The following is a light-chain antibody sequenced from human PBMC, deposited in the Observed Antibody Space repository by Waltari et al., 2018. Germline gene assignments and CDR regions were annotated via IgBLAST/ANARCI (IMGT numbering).Light chain of an antibody. CDR1: SRDVGGYNY. Sequence: QSALTQPRSVSGSPGQSVTLSCTGTSRDVGGYNYVSWYQQQPGKAPKLMLYDVTKRPSGVPDRFSGSKSGNTASLTISGLQAEDEADYYCCSYAGSYTYVFGTGTRVTVL. CDR3: CSYAGSYTYV. V-gene: IGLV2-11*01. CDR2: DVT. J-gene: IGLJ1*01.